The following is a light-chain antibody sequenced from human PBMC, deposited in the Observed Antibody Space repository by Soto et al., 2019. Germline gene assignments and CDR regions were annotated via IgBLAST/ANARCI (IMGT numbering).Light chain of an antibody. J-gene: IGKJ4*02. CDR3: ST. CDR1: QSISSW. V-gene: IGKV1-5*01. Sequence: DRVNITCRASQSISSWLAWYQQTPGKAPKLMIYDDSSLESGVPYRFSGSGSGTEFTLIISCLLHADVGIRYCSTF. CDR2: DDS.